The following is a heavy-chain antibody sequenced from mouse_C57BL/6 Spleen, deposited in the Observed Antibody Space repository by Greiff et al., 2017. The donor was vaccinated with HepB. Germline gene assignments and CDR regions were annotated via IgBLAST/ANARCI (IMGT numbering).Heavy chain of an antibody. V-gene: IGHV1-81*01. D-gene: IGHD2-3*01. CDR3: AMGWDGYYVAY. J-gene: IGHJ3*01. CDR2: IYPRSGNT. CDR1: GYTFTSYG. Sequence: VQLQQSGAELARPGASVKLSCKASGYTFTSYGISWVKQRTGQGLEWIGEIYPRSGNTYYNEKFKGKATLTADKSSSTAYMALRSLTSEDSAVYFCAMGWDGYYVAYWGQGTLVTVSA.